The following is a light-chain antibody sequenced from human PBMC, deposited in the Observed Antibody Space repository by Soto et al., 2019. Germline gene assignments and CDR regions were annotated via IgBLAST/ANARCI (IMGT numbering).Light chain of an antibody. Sequence: EIFMAPAPCTLCVAPPEGATLSCRASQSVSSNLAWYQQEPGQAPRLLIYGASTRATGIPARFSGSGSGTEFTLTISSLQSEDFAVYYCQQYNNWLTFGQGTKVDIK. CDR2: GAS. V-gene: IGKV3-15*01. J-gene: IGKJ1*01. CDR1: QSVSSN. CDR3: QQYNNWLT.